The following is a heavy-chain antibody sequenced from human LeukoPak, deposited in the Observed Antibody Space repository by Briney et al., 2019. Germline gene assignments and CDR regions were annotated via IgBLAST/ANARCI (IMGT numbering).Heavy chain of an antibody. CDR3: AKDGTTYYDYVWGMTTDYFDY. CDR1: GFTLSSYA. CDR2: ISSSGENT. V-gene: IGHV3-23*01. Sequence: PGGSLRLSCAASGFTLSSYAMNWVRQAPGKGLEWVSAISSSGENTYYADSVKGRFTIARDNSKNTLYLQMNSLRAEDTAVYYCAKDGTTYYDYVWGMTTDYFDYWGQGTLVTVSS. J-gene: IGHJ4*02. D-gene: IGHD3-16*01.